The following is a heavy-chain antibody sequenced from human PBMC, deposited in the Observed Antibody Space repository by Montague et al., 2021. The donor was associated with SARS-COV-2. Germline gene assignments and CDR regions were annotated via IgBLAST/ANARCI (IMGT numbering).Heavy chain of an antibody. CDR1: GFTFSTYS. Sequence: SLSLSLSASGFTFSTYSMDWVRQAPGKGLEWISYISSSSATIYYAESVEGRFTISRDNVKNSVYLQLNSLTDEDTAVYYCARDAISDSGWYLAPFGHWGQGVLVTVSS. CDR2: ISSSSATI. CDR3: ARDAISDSGWYLAPFGH. J-gene: IGHJ4*02. V-gene: IGHV3-48*02. D-gene: IGHD6-19*01.